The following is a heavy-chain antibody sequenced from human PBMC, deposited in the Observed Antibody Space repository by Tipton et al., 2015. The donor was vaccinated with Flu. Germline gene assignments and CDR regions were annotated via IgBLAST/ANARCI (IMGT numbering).Heavy chain of an antibody. CDR2: INHSGST. CDR1: GGSFSGYY. J-gene: IGHJ3*02. Sequence: TLSLTCAVYGGSFSGYYWSWIRQPPGKGLEWIGEINHSGSTNYNPSLKSRVTISVDTSKNQFSLKLSSVTAADTAVYYCARRTRAVNDAFDIWGQGTMVTVSS. D-gene: IGHD4-23*01. CDR3: ARRTRAVNDAFDI. V-gene: IGHV4-34*01.